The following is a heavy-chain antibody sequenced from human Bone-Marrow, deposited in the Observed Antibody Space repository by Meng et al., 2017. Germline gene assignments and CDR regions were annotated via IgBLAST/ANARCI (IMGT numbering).Heavy chain of an antibody. Sequence: GESLKISCAASGFTVSSNYMSWVRQAPGKGLEWVPVIYSGGSTYYADSVKGRFTISRDNSKNTLYLQMNSLRAEDTAVYYCARDSSYYHYGMDVWGQGTTVTVSS. CDR1: GFTVSSNY. D-gene: IGHD6-13*01. CDR3: ARDSSYYHYGMDV. CDR2: IYSGGST. J-gene: IGHJ6*02. V-gene: IGHV3-53*01.